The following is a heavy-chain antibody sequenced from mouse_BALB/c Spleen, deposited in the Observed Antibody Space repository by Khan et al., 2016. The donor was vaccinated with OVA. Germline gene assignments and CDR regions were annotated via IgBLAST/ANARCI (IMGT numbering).Heavy chain of an antibody. CDR2: IDPENDNS. CDR1: GFYIKDTH. Sequence: EVQLQESGAELVKPGASVKLSCTASGFYIKDTHMHWVKQRPEQGLEWIGRIDPENDNSKYDPRFQGKATITADTSSNTAYLHLSSLTSEDTAVYYCAPAGTGDYFDYWGQGTTLTVSS. J-gene: IGHJ2*01. CDR3: APAGTGDYFDY. V-gene: IGHV14-3*02. D-gene: IGHD4-1*01.